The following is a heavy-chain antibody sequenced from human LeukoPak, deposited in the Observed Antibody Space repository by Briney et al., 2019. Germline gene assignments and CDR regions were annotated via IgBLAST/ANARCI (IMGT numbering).Heavy chain of an antibody. CDR1: GGSFSGYY. V-gene: IGHV4-34*01. J-gene: IGHJ3*02. D-gene: IGHD4-17*01. CDR2: INHSGST. CDR3: ARRKAAVTTSAAFDI. Sequence: SETLSLTCAVYGGSFSGYYWSWIRQPPGKGLEWIGEINHSGSTNYNPSLKSRVTISVDTSKNQFSLKLSSVTAADTAVYYCARRKAAVTTSAAFDIWGQGTMATVSS.